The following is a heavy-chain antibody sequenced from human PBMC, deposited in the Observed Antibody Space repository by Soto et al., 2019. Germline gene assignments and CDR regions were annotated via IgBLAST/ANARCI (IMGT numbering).Heavy chain of an antibody. J-gene: IGHJ6*03. CDR1: GGSFSGYY. CDR2: INHSGST. V-gene: IGHV4-34*01. D-gene: IGHD3-3*01. Sequence: QVQLQPWGAGLLKPSETLSLTCAVYGGSFSGYYWGWTRHPPGMGLEWMGEINHSGSTKYNPSLKRRVRISVVTSKDQCSLKRNSVTAADTAGYYCVRAPAKYDFSSGYYSRYYYMDVWGKGTPVTVSS. CDR3: VRAPAKYDFSSGYYSRYYYMDV.